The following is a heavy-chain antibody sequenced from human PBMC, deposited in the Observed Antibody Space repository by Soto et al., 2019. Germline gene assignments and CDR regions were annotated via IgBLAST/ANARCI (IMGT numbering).Heavy chain of an antibody. CDR3: ARQKLKSSTSYGSIDS. V-gene: IGHV3-23*01. Sequence: EVQLLESGGGLVQPGKSLRLSCVASGFSFGTHAMTWVRQAPGKGLEWVSVISAGSGNSYYADSVKGRFSVSRDNSKNTLWLQMDSLRAEDTGLYYCARQKLKSSTSYGSIDSWGQGTLVTVSS. CDR2: ISAGSGNS. D-gene: IGHD2-2*01. CDR1: GFSFGTHA. J-gene: IGHJ4*02.